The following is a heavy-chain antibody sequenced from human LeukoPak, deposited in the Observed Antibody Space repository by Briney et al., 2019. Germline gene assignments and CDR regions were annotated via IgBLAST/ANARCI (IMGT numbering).Heavy chain of an antibody. D-gene: IGHD3-22*01. V-gene: IGHV4-4*07. CDR3: ASSLSYYYDSSGYYY. CDR1: GGSISSYY. CDR2: IYTSGST. Sequence: SETLSLTCTVSGGSISSYYWSWIRQPAGKGLEWIGRIYTSGSTNYNPSLKSRVTMSVDTSKNQFSLKLSSVTAADTAVYYCASSLSYYYDSSGYYYWGQGTLVTVSS. J-gene: IGHJ4*02.